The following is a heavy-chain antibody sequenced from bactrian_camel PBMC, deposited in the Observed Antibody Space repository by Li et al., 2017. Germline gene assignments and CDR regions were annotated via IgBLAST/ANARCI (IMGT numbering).Heavy chain of an antibody. J-gene: IGHJ4*01. V-gene: IGHV3S53*01. CDR3: AAGPYEQRCPTVQPRPYGY. CDR1: GYTVCIQH. Sequence: HVQLVESGGGPVQAGGSLRLSCAASGYTVCIQHMSWYRQAPGKERDFVSAIDSNGLTRYADSAKGRFTVSRDSAVSTFYLEMDDLKPEDTATYYCAAGPYEQRCPTVQPRPYGYWGQGTQVTVS. CDR2: IDSNGLT. D-gene: IGHD1*01.